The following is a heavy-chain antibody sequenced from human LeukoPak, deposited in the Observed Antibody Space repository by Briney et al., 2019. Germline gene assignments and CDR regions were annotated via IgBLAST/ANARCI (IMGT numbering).Heavy chain of an antibody. D-gene: IGHD2-15*01. V-gene: IGHV3-23*01. Sequence: GGSLRLSCAASGFTFSSYAMSWVRQAPGKGLEWISAISGSGGSTYYADSVKGRFTISRDNSKNTLYLQMNSLRAEDTAVYYCPIPVVAATFDAFDIWGQGTMVTVSS. CDR2: ISGSGGST. CDR1: GFTFSSYA. J-gene: IGHJ3*02. CDR3: PIPVVAATFDAFDI.